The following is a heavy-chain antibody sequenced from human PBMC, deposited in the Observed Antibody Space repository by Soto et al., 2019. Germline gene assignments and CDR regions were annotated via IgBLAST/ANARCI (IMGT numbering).Heavy chain of an antibody. CDR2: INPSGGST. D-gene: IGHD6-13*01. V-gene: IGHV1-46*01. J-gene: IGHJ3*02. CDR3: ARLSSYSSSWSFAFDI. Sequence: ASVKVSCKASGYTFTSYYMHWVRQAPGQGLEWMGIINPSGGSTSYAQKFQGRVTMTRDTSTSTVYMELSSLRSDDTAVYYCARLSSYSSSWSFAFDIWGQGTMVTVSS. CDR1: GYTFTSYY.